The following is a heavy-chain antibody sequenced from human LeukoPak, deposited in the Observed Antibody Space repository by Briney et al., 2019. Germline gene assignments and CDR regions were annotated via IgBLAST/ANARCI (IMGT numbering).Heavy chain of an antibody. Sequence: PGGSLRLSCAASGFTFSSYWMSWVRQASGKGLEWVANIKQDGSEKYYVDSVKGRFTISRDNAKNSLYLQMNSLRAEDTAVYYCANLDFWSGYHLYYWGQGTLVTVSS. CDR2: IKQDGSEK. CDR1: GFTFSSYW. CDR3: ANLDFWSGYHLYY. D-gene: IGHD3-3*01. J-gene: IGHJ4*02. V-gene: IGHV3-7*01.